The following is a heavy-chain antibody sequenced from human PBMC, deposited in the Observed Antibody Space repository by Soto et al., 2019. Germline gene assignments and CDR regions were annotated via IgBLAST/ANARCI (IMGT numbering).Heavy chain of an antibody. D-gene: IGHD5-18*01. CDR2: ISSGGGNT. Sequence: EVQLLESGGGLLQPGGSLRLSCAASGFTFSSRFAINWVRQAPGKGLEWVSAISSGGGNTYYAGSVKGRFTISRDNSKNTVYLQMNSLRAEDTAVYYCAKGSTDKSMEHYLDYWGQGTLVTVSS. CDR3: AKGSTDKSMEHYLDY. CDR1: GFTFSSRFA. V-gene: IGHV3-23*01. J-gene: IGHJ4*02.